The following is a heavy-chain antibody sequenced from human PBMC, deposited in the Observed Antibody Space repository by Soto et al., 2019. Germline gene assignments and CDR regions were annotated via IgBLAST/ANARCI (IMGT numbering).Heavy chain of an antibody. Sequence: KPSETLSLTCAVYGGSFSGCYWSWIRQPPGKGLEWIGEINHSGSTNYNPSLKSRVTISVDTSKNQFSLKLSSVTAADTAVYYCARGRYYDFWSGYLTYYYYYGMDVWGQGTTVTVSS. D-gene: IGHD3-3*01. CDR3: ARGRYYDFWSGYLTYYYYYGMDV. CDR2: INHSGST. CDR1: GGSFSGCY. V-gene: IGHV4-34*01. J-gene: IGHJ6*02.